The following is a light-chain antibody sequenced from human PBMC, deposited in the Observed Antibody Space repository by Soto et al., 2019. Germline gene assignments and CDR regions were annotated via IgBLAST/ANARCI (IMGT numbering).Light chain of an antibody. V-gene: IGLV2-8*01. Sequence: QSVLTQPPSASGSPGQSVTISCTGTKNDIGVYDFVSWYQHHPGKAPRLIIYEVVQRPSGVPDRFSGSKSGNTASPTVSGLQAADEGDYFCKSYAGSNTYVFGSGTKLTVL. J-gene: IGLJ1*01. CDR3: KSYAGSNTYV. CDR1: KNDIGVYDF. CDR2: EVV.